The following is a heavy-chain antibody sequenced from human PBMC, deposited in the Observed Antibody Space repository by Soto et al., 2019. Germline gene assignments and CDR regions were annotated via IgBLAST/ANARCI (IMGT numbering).Heavy chain of an antibody. Sequence: QRQLQESGPGLVNRSETLSLTCTVYGGSIRSSSYYWGWIRQPPGKGLEWIGSIYYSGRTYYNPSLKSRVTISVDTSKNQFSLKLSSVTAADTAVYYCAREVAVAGFDYWGQGTLVTVSS. D-gene: IGHD6-19*01. CDR1: GGSIRSSSYY. V-gene: IGHV4-39*01. CDR2: IYYSGRT. J-gene: IGHJ4*02. CDR3: AREVAVAGFDY.